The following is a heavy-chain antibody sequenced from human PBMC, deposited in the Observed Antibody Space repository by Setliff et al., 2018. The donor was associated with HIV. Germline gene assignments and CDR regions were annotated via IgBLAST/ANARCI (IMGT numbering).Heavy chain of an antibody. Sequence: SETLSLTCAVSAYSISSGYYWGWIRQPPGKGLEWIGSIYHSGSTYYNPSLMSRVTISVDTSENHFSLKLRSVTAADTAVYYCARQWRDQYNSGVSTEYFQHWGLGTLVTVSS. CDR3: ARQWRDQYNSGVSTEYFQH. J-gene: IGHJ1*01. CDR2: IYHSGST. V-gene: IGHV4-38-2*01. CDR1: AYSISSGYY. D-gene: IGHD3-22*01.